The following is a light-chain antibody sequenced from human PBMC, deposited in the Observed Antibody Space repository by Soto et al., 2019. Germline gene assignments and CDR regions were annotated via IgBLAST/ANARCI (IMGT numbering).Light chain of an antibody. CDR2: EVS. V-gene: IGLV2-8*01. J-gene: IGLJ2*01. CDR1: SSDVGGYNY. CDR3: DSYAGTNDFVI. Sequence: QSALTQPPSASGSPGQSVTISCTGTSSDVGGYNYVSWYQQHPGKAPKLMIYEVSKRPSGVPDRFSGSKSGNTASLTVSGLQTEDEADYYCDSYAGTNDFVIFGGGTKLT.